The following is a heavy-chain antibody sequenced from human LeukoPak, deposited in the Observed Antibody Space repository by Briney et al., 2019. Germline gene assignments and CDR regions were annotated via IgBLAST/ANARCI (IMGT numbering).Heavy chain of an antibody. CDR3: ARADSGDYVDC. CDR1: GGSISSYY. D-gene: IGHD4-17*01. V-gene: IGHV4-59*01. J-gene: IGHJ4*02. Sequence: PSETLSLTCTVSGGSISSYYWNWIRQPPGKGLEWIGYIDYSGSTNYIPSLKSRATISVGTSESQFSLKLSSVTAADTALYYCARADSGDYVDCWGQGTLVTVSS. CDR2: IDYSGST.